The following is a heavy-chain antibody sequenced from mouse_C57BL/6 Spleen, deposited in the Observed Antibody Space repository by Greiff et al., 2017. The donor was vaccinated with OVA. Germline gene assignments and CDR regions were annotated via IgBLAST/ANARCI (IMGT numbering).Heavy chain of an antibody. CDR2: IDPSDSYT. CDR3: ARWATPYYFDY. CDR1: GYTFTSYW. Sequence: VQLQQPGAELVKPGASVKLSCKASGYTFTSYWMQWVKQRPGQGLEWIGEIDPSDSYTNYNQKFKGKATLTVDTSSSTAYMQLSSLTSEDSAVYYCARWATPYYFDYWGQGTTLTVSS. V-gene: IGHV1-50*01. D-gene: IGHD3-1*01. J-gene: IGHJ2*01.